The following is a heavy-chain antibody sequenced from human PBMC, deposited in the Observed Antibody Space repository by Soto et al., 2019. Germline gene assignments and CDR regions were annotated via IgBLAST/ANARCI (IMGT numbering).Heavy chain of an antibody. V-gene: IGHV4-59*06. D-gene: IGHD2-2*01. CDR3: ARAGELVPAAH. CDR2: IYYSGST. J-gene: IGHJ4*02. Sequence: PSETLSLTCTVSGGSISSYYWSWTRQPPGKGLEWIGYIYYSGSTYYNPSLKSRVTISVDTSKNQFSLKLSSVTAADTAVYYCARAGELVPAAHWGQGTLVTVSS. CDR1: GGSISSYY.